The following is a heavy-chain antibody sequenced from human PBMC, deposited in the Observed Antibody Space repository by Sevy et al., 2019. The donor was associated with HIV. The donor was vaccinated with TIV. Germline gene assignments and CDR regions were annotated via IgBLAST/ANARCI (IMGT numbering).Heavy chain of an antibody. Sequence: GGSLRLSCAASGLTFSTYWMSWVRQAPGKGLEWVASIKEDGSEQYYVDSVKGRFTVSRDNAKNSLYLQMKSLRAEDTAVYYCTKFYGTGSYVDYWGQGTMVTVSS. CDR1: GLTFSTYW. J-gene: IGHJ4*02. CDR2: IKEDGSEQ. V-gene: IGHV3-7*01. D-gene: IGHD6-19*01. CDR3: TKFYGTGSYVDY.